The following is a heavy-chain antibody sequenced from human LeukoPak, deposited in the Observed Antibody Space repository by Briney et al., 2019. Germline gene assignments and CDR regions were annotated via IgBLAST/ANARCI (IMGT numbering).Heavy chain of an antibody. J-gene: IGHJ4*02. V-gene: IGHV1-2*02. CDR3: VRDHNSENWGSLGK. CDR2: ISPYTGGT. Sequence: ASVKVSCKASGYTFTAYYIHWVRQAPGQGLEWMGWISPYTGGTNYAQKFQGRVTITQDRSSNTVYMDLNRLTSDDTALYYCVRDHNSENWGSLGKWGQGTLVTVSS. CDR1: GYTFTAYY. D-gene: IGHD7-27*01.